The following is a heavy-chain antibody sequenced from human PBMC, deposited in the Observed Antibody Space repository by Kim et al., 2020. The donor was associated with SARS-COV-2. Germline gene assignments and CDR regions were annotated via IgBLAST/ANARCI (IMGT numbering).Heavy chain of an antibody. V-gene: IGHV1-46*02. CDR3: ARDNSAGNPAVMWWFDP. CDR2: INPRVENT. J-gene: IGHJ5*02. CDR1: GYTFNNFY. D-gene: IGHD2-2*01. Sequence: ASVKVSCKASGYTFNNFYVHWVRQVPGQGLEWMATINPRVENTGYAPKFQGRVTVTSDSSTSTVYMELRSLKPEDTAVYYCARDNSAGNPAVMWWFDPWGQGTLVIVSS.